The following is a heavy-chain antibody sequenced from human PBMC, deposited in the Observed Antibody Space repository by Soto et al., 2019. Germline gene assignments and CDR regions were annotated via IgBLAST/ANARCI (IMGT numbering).Heavy chain of an antibody. CDR2: IYYSGST. Sequence: SETLSLTCTVSGGSISSGGYYWSWIRQHPGKGLEWIGYIYYSGSTYYNPSLKSRVTISVDTSKNQFSLKLSSVTAADTAVYYCARVSGGDYGDSWEYYFDYWGQGTLVTVSS. CDR3: ARVSGGDYGDSWEYYFDY. J-gene: IGHJ4*02. D-gene: IGHD4-17*01. V-gene: IGHV4-31*03. CDR1: GGSISSGGYY.